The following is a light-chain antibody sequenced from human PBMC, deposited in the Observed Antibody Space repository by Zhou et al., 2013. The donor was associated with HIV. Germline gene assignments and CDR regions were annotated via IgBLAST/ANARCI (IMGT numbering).Light chain of an antibody. J-gene: IGKJ2*01. Sequence: DIQMTQSPSSLSASVGDRVTITCRASQSISSYLNWYQQKPGKAPKLLIYSASTLQSGVPLRFSGSGFGTDFTLTISSLQPEDFATYYCQQYNSYSTFGQGTKLEIK. CDR3: QQYNSYST. CDR1: QSISSY. V-gene: IGKV1-16*01. CDR2: SAS.